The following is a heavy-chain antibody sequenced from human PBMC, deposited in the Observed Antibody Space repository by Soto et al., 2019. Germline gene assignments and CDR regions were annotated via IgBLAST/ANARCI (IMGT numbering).Heavy chain of an antibody. D-gene: IGHD3-10*01. Sequence: QVQLQESGPGLVKSSETLSLTCTVSGGSITTGDYYWSWFRRPPGKGLEWIGYIYYSGTTYYSPSLKSRVTVSVDTSKNQFSLNLHSVTAADTAMYYCARDSMVRGRPTDTWGQGTPVTVSS. V-gene: IGHV4-30-4*01. CDR2: IYYSGTT. CDR1: GGSITTGDYY. CDR3: ARDSMVRGRPTDT. J-gene: IGHJ5*02.